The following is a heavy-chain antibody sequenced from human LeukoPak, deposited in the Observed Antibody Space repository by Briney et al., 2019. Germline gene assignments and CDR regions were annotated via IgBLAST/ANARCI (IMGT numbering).Heavy chain of an antibody. V-gene: IGHV3-66*01. J-gene: IGHJ4*02. CDR2: IYSGGST. CDR3: ARTLYPHNYYDSSGFDY. Sequence: GGSLRLSCAASGFTVSSNYMSWVRQAPGKGLEWVSVIYSGGSTYYADSVKGRFTISRDNSKNTLYLRMNSLRAEDTAVYYCARTLYPHNYYDSSGFDYWGQGTLVTVSS. CDR1: GFTVSSNY. D-gene: IGHD3-22*01.